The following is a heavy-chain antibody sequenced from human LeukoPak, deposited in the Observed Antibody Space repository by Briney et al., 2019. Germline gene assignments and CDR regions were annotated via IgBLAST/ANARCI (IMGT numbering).Heavy chain of an antibody. D-gene: IGHD3-3*01. CDR1: GFTFTRHA. CDR2: ISGSGRNT. V-gene: IGHV3-23*01. Sequence: GGSLRLSCAASGFTFTRHAMSWVRQAPGKGLEWVSTISGSGRNTFYADSVKGRFTISRDNSENTVYLHMNSLRAEDTAEYYCAKDNRYDDIWRDYYSDCWGQGTLVTVSS. CDR3: AKDNRYDDIWRDYYSDC. J-gene: IGHJ4*02.